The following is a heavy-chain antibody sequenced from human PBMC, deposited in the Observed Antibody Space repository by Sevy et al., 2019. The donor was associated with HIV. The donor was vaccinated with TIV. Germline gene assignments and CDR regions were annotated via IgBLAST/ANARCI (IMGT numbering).Heavy chain of an antibody. CDR2: IYPGDSDT. J-gene: IGHJ6*03. V-gene: IGHV5-51*01. Sequence: GESLKISCKGSGYSFTSYWIGWVRQMPGKGLEWMGIIYPGDSDTRYSPSFQGQVTISADKSISTAYLQWSSLKASDTAMYYCARISKSDITLRPGNMDVWGKGTTVTVSS. D-gene: IGHD5-12*01. CDR3: ARISKSDITLRPGNMDV. CDR1: GYSFTSYW.